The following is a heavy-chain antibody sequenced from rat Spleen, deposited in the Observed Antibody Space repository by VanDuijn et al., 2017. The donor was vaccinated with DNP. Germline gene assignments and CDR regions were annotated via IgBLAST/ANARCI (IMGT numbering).Heavy chain of an antibody. CDR2: INKDSCTF. V-gene: IGHV4-2*01. Sequence: EVKLVESGGGLVQPGRALKLSCAASGFIFFDYWMGWVRQAPGKGLEWIGQINKDSCTFTYIPSLKEKITISRDNAQNTLYLQMSKLGSEDTAIYYCARGAGLFDYWGQGVMVTVSS. D-gene: IGHD4-1*01. CDR3: ARGAGLFDY. CDR1: GFIFFDYW. J-gene: IGHJ2*01.